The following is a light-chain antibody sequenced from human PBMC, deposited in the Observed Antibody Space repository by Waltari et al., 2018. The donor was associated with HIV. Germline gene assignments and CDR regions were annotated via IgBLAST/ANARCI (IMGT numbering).Light chain of an antibody. CDR2: HVN. V-gene: IGLV2-11*01. CDR1: SSDVGGFDH. Sequence: QSAPTQPRSVSGSPGQSVAISCTGTSSDVGGFDHVSWYQRYPGQAPKLMIHHVNERPSGVPDRFSGSKSGNMASLTITGLQAEDEADYYCCSYTGTHNYVFGTGTTVTVL. CDR3: CSYTGTHNYV. J-gene: IGLJ1*01.